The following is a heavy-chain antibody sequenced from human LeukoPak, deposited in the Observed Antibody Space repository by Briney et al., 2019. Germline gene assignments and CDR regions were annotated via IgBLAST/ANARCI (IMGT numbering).Heavy chain of an antibody. CDR1: GFTLCSYW. J-gene: IGHJ4*02. CDR2: INSDGSST. CDR3: ARGKRGYSYGFDY. V-gene: IGHV3-74*01. Sequence: GGSLRLSCAASGFTLCSYWMHWVRQAPGKGLVWVSRINSDGSSTSYADSVKGRFTISRDIAKNTLYLQMNSLRAEDTAVYYCARGKRGYSYGFDYWGQGTLVTVSS. D-gene: IGHD5-18*01.